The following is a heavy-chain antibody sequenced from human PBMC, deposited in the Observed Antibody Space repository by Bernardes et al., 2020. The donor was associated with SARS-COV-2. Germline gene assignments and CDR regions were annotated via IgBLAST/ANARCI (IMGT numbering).Heavy chain of an antibody. CDR3: AREEIVVVPAAIFDAFDI. J-gene: IGHJ3*02. CDR2: ISYDGSNK. D-gene: IGHD2-2*01. CDR1: GFTFSSYA. V-gene: IGHV3-30*04. Sequence: GGSLRLSCAASGFTFSSYAMHWVRQAPGKGLEWVAVISYDGSNKYYADSVKGRFTISRDNSKNTLYLQMNSLRAEDTAVYYCAREEIVVVPAAIFDAFDIWGQGTMVTVSS.